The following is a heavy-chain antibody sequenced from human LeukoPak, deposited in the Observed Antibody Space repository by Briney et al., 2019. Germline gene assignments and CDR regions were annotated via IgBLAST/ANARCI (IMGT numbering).Heavy chain of an antibody. J-gene: IGHJ3*02. CDR3: ARDHIAAVVGAFDI. CDR1: GGSLSSGSYY. V-gene: IGHV4-61*02. CDR2: IYNSGST. D-gene: IGHD6-13*01. Sequence: PSETLSLTCTVSGGSLSSGSYYWSWIRQPAGKGLEWIGRIYNSGSTNYNPSLKSRVTISVDTSKNQFSLKLTSVTAADTAVYYCARDHIAAVVGAFDIWGQGTMVTVSS.